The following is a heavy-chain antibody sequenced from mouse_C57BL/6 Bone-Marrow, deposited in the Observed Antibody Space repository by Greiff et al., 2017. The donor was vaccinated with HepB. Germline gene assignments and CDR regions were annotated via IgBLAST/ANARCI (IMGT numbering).Heavy chain of an antibody. D-gene: IGHD4-1*01. Sequence: VQLQQSGAELVRPGASVKLSCKASGYTFTDYYINWVKQRPGQGLEWIARIYPGSGNTYYNEKFKGKATLTAEKSSSTAYMQLSSLTSEDSAVYFCARKRANWAYFDYWGQGTTLTVSS. CDR2: IYPGSGNT. J-gene: IGHJ2*01. V-gene: IGHV1-76*01. CDR3: ARKRANWAYFDY. CDR1: GYTFTDYY.